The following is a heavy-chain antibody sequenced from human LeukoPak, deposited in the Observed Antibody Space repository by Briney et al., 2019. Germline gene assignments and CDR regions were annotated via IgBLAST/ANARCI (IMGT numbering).Heavy chain of an antibody. CDR1: GGSISSYY. CDR3: VRAPYDSSGYYYFDY. V-gene: IGHV4-59*01. CDR2: IYYSGST. J-gene: IGHJ4*02. Sequence: SETLSLTCTVSGGSISSYYWSWIRQPPGKGLEWIGYIYYSGSTNYNPSLKSRVTISVDTSKNQFSLKLSSVTAADTAVYYCVRAPYDSSGYYYFDYWGQGTLVTVSS. D-gene: IGHD3-22*01.